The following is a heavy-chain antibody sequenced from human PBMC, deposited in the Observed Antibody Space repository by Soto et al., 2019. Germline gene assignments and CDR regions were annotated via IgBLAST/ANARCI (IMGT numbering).Heavy chain of an antibody. V-gene: IGHV4-59*04. D-gene: IGHD1-7*01. CDR3: ATMGTPATGLYYFDY. CDR1: GGSISSYY. CDR2: IYHSGST. J-gene: IGHJ4*02. Sequence: SETLSLTCTVSGGSISSYYWSWIRQPPGKGLEWIGYIYHSGSTYYSASLQSRVTMSVDTSKNQFSLNLSFVTAADTAVYYCATMGTPATGLYYFDYWGQGTLVTVSS.